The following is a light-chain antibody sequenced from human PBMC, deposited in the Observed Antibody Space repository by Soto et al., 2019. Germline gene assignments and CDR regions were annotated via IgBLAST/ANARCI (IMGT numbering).Light chain of an antibody. CDR2: AVS. V-gene: IGKV1-17*03. CDR3: QQYDSYPIT. J-gene: IGKJ4*01. CDR1: QGFSNN. Sequence: DIQMTQSPSAMSASVGDRVTITCRASQGFSNNLAWIQQKPGKVPKRLIYAVSSLQSGVPSRFSGSGSGTEFTLTISSLQPEDFATYYCQQYDSYPITFGGGTKVEIK.